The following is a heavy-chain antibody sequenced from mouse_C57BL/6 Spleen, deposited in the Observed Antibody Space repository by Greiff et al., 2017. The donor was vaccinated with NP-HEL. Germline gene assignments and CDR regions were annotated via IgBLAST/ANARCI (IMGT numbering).Heavy chain of an antibody. Sequence: VQLQQSGAELVRPGASVTLSCKASGYTFTDYEMHWVKQTPVHGLEWIGAIDPETGGTAYNQKFKGKAILTADKSSSTAYMELRSLTSEDSAVYYCTRSRDGYSPFAYWGQGTLVTVSA. J-gene: IGHJ3*01. V-gene: IGHV1-15*01. D-gene: IGHD2-3*01. CDR2: IDPETGGT. CDR3: TRSRDGYSPFAY. CDR1: GYTFTDYE.